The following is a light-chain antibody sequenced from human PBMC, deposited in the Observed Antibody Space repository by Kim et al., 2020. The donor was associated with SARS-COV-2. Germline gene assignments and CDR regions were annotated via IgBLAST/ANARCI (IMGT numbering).Light chain of an antibody. J-gene: IGKJ2*03. CDR3: QQYGSSLYS. Sequence: LSPGERATLSCRASQSVSSSYLAWYQQKPGQAPRLLIYGASSRATGIPDRFSGSGSGTDFTLTISRLEPEDFAVYYCQQYGSSLYSFGQGTKLVI. CDR2: GAS. CDR1: QSVSSSY. V-gene: IGKV3-20*01.